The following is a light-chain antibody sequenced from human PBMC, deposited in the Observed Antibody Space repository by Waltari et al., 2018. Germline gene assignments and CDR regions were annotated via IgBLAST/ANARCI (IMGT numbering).Light chain of an antibody. CDR1: QMLVYIPVNERY. Sequence: DVVLTHSPDSLAVSLGGRASIKCQSSQMLVYIPVNERYFSWYQQKPGQPPKWLFYWASTPESGVPVRCSGSGSGTDFTLTISSLQAEDVAVYYCQQYFTTPCTFGQGTKVEIK. J-gene: IGKJ1*01. V-gene: IGKV4-1*01. CDR3: QQYFTTPCT. CDR2: WAS.